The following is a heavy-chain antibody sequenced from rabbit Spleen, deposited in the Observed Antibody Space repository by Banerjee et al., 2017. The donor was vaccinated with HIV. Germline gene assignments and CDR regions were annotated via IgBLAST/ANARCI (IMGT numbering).Heavy chain of an antibody. CDR1: GVSFSDKDV. J-gene: IGHJ3*01. V-gene: IGHV1S45*01. CDR2: INTYTGKS. D-gene: IGHD1-1*01. Sequence: QEQLVESGGGLVKPEGSLTLTCKASGVSFSDKDVMCWVRQAPGKGLEWIACINTYTGKSVYASWATGRFTISRTSSITVTLQMTSLTAADTATYFCARDLIGIIGWNFYLWGQGTLVTVS. CDR3: ARDLIGIIGWNFYL.